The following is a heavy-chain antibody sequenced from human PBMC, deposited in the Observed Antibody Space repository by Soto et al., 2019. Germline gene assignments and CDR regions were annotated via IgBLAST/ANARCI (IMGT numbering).Heavy chain of an antibody. CDR3: ARDRGYCSGGSCFDWFDP. J-gene: IGHJ5*02. D-gene: IGHD2-15*01. V-gene: IGHV1-2*02. Sequence: QVQLVQSGAEVKKPGASVKVSYKASGYTFTGYYMHWVRQAPGQGLEWMGWINPNSGGTNYAQKFQGRVTMTRDTSISTAYMELSRLRSDDTAVYYCARDRGYCSGGSCFDWFDPWGQGTLVTVSS. CDR1: GYTFTGYY. CDR2: INPNSGGT.